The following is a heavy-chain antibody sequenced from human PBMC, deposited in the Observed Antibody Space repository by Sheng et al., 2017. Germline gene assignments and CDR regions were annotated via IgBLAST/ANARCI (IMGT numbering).Heavy chain of an antibody. CDR3: AKETVYNTVVVKNSYDY. D-gene: IGHD2-21*01. CDR1: GFTFSSYA. J-gene: IGHJ4*02. V-gene: IGHV3-23*01. CDR2: LSGSGGTI. Sequence: EVQLLESGGGLVQPGGSLRLSCAASGFTFSSYAMSWVRQAPGKGLEWVSALSGSGGTIYYADSVKGRFTISRDNSKNTLYLQMNSLRAEDTAVYYCAKETVYNTVVVKNSYDYWGQGTLVTVSS.